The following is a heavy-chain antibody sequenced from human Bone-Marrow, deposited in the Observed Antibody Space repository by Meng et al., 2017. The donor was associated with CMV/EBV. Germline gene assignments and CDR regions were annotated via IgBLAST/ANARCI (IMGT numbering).Heavy chain of an antibody. CDR3: ARALCKQHPAGVGFYYYYYSMDV. Sequence: ASVKVSCKASWYTFTTFVISWVRQAPGQGLEWMGWISPYNGNTKYAQMVQGRVTMTTDASTSTAYMELRNLRSDYTAVYYCARALCKQHPAGVGFYYYYYSMDVWGQGTTVTVSS. CDR2: ISPYNGNT. V-gene: IGHV1-18*01. D-gene: IGHD2-2*01. CDR1: WYTFTTFV. J-gene: IGHJ6*02.